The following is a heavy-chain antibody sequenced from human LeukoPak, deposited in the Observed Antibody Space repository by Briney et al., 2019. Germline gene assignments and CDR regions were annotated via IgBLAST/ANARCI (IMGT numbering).Heavy chain of an antibody. CDR3: ARGDSLYHYGMDV. D-gene: IGHD3-16*02. CDR1: GGTFSNYA. V-gene: IGHV1-69*06. J-gene: IGHJ6*02. CDR2: IIPIFGTA. Sequence: SVKVSCKASGGTFSNYAINWVRQAPGQGLEWMGGIIPIFGTANYAQKFQGRVTITADKSTSTVYMELNSLKSEDTAIYHCARGDSLYHYGMDVWGQGTSVTVSS.